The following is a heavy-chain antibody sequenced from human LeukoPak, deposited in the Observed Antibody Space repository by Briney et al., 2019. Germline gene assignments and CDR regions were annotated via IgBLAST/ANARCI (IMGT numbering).Heavy chain of an antibody. J-gene: IGHJ3*02. CDR2: ISSSSSYI. D-gene: IGHD3-22*01. CDR3: ARVSYYYDSSGYRDAFDI. Sequence: GGSLRLSCAASGFTFSSYGMSWVRQAPGKGLEWVSSISSSSSYIYYADSVKGRFTISRDNAKNSLYLQMNSLRAEDTAVYYCARVSYYYDSSGYRDAFDIWGQGTMVTVSS. V-gene: IGHV3-21*01. CDR1: GFTFSSYG.